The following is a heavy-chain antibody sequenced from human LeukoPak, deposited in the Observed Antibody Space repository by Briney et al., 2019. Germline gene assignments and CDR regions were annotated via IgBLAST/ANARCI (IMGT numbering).Heavy chain of an antibody. Sequence: PGGSLRLSCAASGFTFDDYAMPWVRQAPGKGLEWVSGISWNSGSIGYADSVKGRFTISRDNAKNSLYLQMNSLRAEDTALYYCAKDVKWELLRYFDYWGQGTLVTVSS. D-gene: IGHD1-26*01. V-gene: IGHV3-9*01. CDR3: AKDVKWELLRYFDY. CDR1: GFTFDDYA. J-gene: IGHJ4*02. CDR2: ISWNSGSI.